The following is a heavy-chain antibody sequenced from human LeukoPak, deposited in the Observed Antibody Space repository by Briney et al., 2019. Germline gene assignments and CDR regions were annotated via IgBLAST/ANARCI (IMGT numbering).Heavy chain of an antibody. V-gene: IGHV1-2*02. D-gene: IGHD2-2*01. CDR1: GGTFSSYA. Sequence: GASVKVSCKASGGTFSSYAISWVRQAPGQGLEWMGWINPNSGGTNYAQKFQGRVTMTRDTSISTAYMELSRLRSDDTAVYYCARDGKGGVPYYYMDVWGKGTTVTVSS. J-gene: IGHJ6*03. CDR2: INPNSGGT. CDR3: ARDGKGGVPYYYMDV.